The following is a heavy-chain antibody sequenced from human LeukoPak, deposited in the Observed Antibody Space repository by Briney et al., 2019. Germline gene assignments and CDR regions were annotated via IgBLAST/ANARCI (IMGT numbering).Heavy chain of an antibody. CDR1: GFTFGRFA. Sequence: GGSLRLSCAVSGFTFGRFAMNWVRQAPGKGLEWVSIISNSGTITSYTDSVKGRFTISRDNSKNTVYLQMNSLRAEDTALYYCTTESFHYWGQGSLVAVSS. V-gene: IGHV3-23*01. J-gene: IGHJ4*02. D-gene: IGHD3-10*01. CDR3: TTESFHY. CDR2: ISNSGTIT.